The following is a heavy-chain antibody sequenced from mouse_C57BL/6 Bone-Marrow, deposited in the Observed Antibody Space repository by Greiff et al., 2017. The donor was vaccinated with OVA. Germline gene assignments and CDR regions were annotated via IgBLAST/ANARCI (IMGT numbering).Heavy chain of an antibody. J-gene: IGHJ2*01. Sequence: VQLQQPGAELVKPGASVKLSCKASGYTFTSYWMQWVKQRPGQGLEWIGEIAPSDSYTNYNQKFKGKATLTVDTSSSTAYMQLSSLTSEDSAVYYCARGDYYGSSWEFDYWGQGTTLTVSS. D-gene: IGHD1-1*01. CDR3: ARGDYYGSSWEFDY. CDR2: IAPSDSYT. V-gene: IGHV1-50*01. CDR1: GYTFTSYW.